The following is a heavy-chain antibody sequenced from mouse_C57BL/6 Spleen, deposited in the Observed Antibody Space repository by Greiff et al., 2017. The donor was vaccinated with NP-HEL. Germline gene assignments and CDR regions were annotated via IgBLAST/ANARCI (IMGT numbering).Heavy chain of an antibody. CDR3: ARMPYSNYPYYAMDY. V-gene: IGHV8-8*01. CDR1: GFSLSTFGMG. CDR2: IWWDDDK. Sequence: QVQLKESGPGILQPSQTLSLTCSFSGFSLSTFGMGVGWIRQPSGKGLEWLAHIWWDDDKYYNPALKSRLTISKDTSKNQVFLKIANVDTADTATYYCARMPYSNYPYYAMDYWGQGTSVTVSS. J-gene: IGHJ4*01. D-gene: IGHD2-5*01.